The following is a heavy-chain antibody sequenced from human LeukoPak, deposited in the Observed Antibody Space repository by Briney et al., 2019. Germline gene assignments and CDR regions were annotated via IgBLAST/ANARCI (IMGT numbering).Heavy chain of an antibody. CDR2: ISGRGGST. CDR3: AKASRDTAMVFDY. J-gene: IGHJ4*02. D-gene: IGHD5-18*01. Sequence: GGSLRLSCAASGFTFSSYAMSWVRQAPGKGLEWVSAISGRGGSTYYADSVKGRFTISRDNSKNTLYLQMNSLRAEDSALYYCAKASRDTAMVFDYWGQGTLVTASS. V-gene: IGHV3-23*01. CDR1: GFTFSSYA.